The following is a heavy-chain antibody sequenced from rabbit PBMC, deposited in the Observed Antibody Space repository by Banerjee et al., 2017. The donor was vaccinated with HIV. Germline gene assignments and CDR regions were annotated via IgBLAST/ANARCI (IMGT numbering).Heavy chain of an antibody. CDR1: GFSY. CDR2: IYSSSGST. V-gene: IGHV1S45*01. Sequence: QEQLVESGGGLVQPEGSLTLTCTASGFSYMCWVRQAPGKGLEWIGCIYSSSGSTWYASWAKGRFTISKTSSTTVTLQMTSLTAADTATYFCARVGWTYGDGGDGYSKWGLWGPGTLVTVS. D-gene: IGHD2-1*01. CDR3: ARVGWTYGDGGDGYSKWGL. J-gene: IGHJ6*01.